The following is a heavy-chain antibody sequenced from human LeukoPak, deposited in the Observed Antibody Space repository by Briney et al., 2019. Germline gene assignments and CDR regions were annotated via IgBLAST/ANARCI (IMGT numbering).Heavy chain of an antibody. V-gene: IGHV4-59*13. D-gene: IGHD3-22*01. CDR2: IYYIGTT. Sequence: SETLSLXCTVSGDSSINYYWSWIRPPPGKGLESIGYIYYIGTTNYNPSLKSRVTISIDTSKNQFSLKLSSVTAADTAVYYCAREGVGSSGYYPFDYWGQGILVTVSS. CDR3: AREGVGSSGYYPFDY. J-gene: IGHJ4*02. CDR1: GDSSINYY.